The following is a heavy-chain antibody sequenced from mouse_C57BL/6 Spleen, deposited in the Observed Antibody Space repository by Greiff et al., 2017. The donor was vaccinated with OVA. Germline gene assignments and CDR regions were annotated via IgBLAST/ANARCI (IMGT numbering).Heavy chain of an antibody. D-gene: IGHD2-3*01. Sequence: EVKLVESGGGLVQPKGSLKLSCAASGFSFNTYAMNWVRQAPGKGLEWVARIRSKSNNYATYYADSVKDRFTISRDDSESMLYLQMNNLKTEDTAMYDCVSPFYDGYSAWFAYWGQGTLVTVSA. V-gene: IGHV10-1*01. CDR2: IRSKSNNYAT. CDR3: VSPFYDGYSAWFAY. CDR1: GFSFNTYA. J-gene: IGHJ3*01.